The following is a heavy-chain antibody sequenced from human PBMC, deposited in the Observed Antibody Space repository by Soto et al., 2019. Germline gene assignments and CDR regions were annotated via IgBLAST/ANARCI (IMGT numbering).Heavy chain of an antibody. CDR2: ISGSGGST. D-gene: IGHD3-3*01. CDR1: GFTFSSYA. J-gene: IGHJ4*02. Sequence: GGSLRLSCAASGFTFSSYAMSWVRQAPGKGLEWVSAISGSGGSTHYADSVMGRFTISRDNSKNTLYLQMNSLRAEDTAVYYCAKDPQNSPNYDEEAGFDYWGQGTLVTVSS. V-gene: IGHV3-23*01. CDR3: AKDPQNSPNYDEEAGFDY.